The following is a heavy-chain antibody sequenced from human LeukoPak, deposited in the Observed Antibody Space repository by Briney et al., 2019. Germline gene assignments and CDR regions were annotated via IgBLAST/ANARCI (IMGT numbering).Heavy chain of an antibody. CDR1: GFTFSSYW. CDR3: ASSDLADYYYYGMDV. CDR2: ISSSSSYI. V-gene: IGHV3-21*01. J-gene: IGHJ6*02. Sequence: GGSLRLSCAASGFTFSSYWMHWVRQAPGKGLEWVSPISSSSSYIYYADSVKGRFTISRDNAKNSLYLQMNSLRAEDTAVYYCASSDLADYYYYGMDVWGQGTTVTVSS. D-gene: IGHD2-21*02.